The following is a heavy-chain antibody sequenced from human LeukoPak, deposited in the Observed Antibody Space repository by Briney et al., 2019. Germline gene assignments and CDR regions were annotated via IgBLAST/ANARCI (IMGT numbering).Heavy chain of an antibody. D-gene: IGHD6-13*01. V-gene: IGHV4-59*08. CDR3: ARTISGWYYFDY. CDR2: INYSGRT. Sequence: SETLSLTCSVSGGSNSAYYWSWIRQPPGKGLEWIGYINYSGRTDYNPSLKGRVTLSVDTSKNQFSLKLSSVTAADTAVFYCARTISGWYYFDYWGQGTLVTVSS. J-gene: IGHJ4*02. CDR1: GGSNSAYY.